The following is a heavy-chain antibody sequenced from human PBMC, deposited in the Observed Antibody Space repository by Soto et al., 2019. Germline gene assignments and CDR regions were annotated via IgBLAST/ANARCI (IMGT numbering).Heavy chain of an antibody. CDR2: ISGSGGST. V-gene: IGHV3-23*01. CDR3: AKGTTYYYDSSGYAFDY. D-gene: IGHD3-22*01. CDR1: GFTFSSYA. J-gene: IGHJ4*02. Sequence: PGGSLRLSCAASGFTFSSYAMSWVRQAPGKGLEWVSAISGSGGSTYYADSVKGRFTISRDNSKNTLYLQMNSLRAEDTAVYYCAKGTTYYYDSSGYAFDYWGQGTLVTVS.